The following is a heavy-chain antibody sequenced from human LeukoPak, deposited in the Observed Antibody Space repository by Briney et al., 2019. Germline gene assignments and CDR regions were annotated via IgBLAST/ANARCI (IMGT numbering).Heavy chain of an antibody. V-gene: IGHV3-30-3*01. CDR1: IFTFSSYA. Sequence: PGGSLRLSCAASIFTFSSYAIHWVRQAPGKGLEWVAVISYDGSNKYYADSVKGRFTISRDNSKNTLYLQMNSLRAEDTAVYYCARNPLYYYYYGMDVWGQETTVTVSS. CDR3: ARNPLYYYYYGMDV. J-gene: IGHJ6*02. CDR2: ISYDGSNK.